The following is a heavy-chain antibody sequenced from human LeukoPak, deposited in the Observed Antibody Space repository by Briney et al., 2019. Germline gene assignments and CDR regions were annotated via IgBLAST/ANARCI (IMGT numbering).Heavy chain of an antibody. V-gene: IGHV4-61*02. CDR3: ARGGLLLWGVFDY. CDR2: IYTSGST. CDR1: GGSISSGSYY. J-gene: IGHJ4*02. Sequence: SETLSLTRTVSGGSISSGSYYWSWIRQPAGKGLEWIGRIYTSGSTNYNPSLKSRVTISVDTSKNQFFLKLSSVTAADTAVYYCARGGLLLWGVFDYWGQGTLVTVSS. D-gene: IGHD2-21*02.